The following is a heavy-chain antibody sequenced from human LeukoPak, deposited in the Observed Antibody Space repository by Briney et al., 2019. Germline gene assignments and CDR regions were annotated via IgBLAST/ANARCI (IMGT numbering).Heavy chain of an antibody. Sequence: QSGGSLRLSYAASGLTFDVYAMHWVRQAPGKGLGWVSLISGDGGSTYYADYVKGRFTISRDNSKNSLYLQMNSLRTEDTALYYCAKDDRYSGSYAGGYFDYWGQGTLVTVSS. CDR1: GLTFDVYA. J-gene: IGHJ4*02. CDR2: ISGDGGST. CDR3: AKDDRYSGSYAGGYFDY. D-gene: IGHD1-26*01. V-gene: IGHV3-43*02.